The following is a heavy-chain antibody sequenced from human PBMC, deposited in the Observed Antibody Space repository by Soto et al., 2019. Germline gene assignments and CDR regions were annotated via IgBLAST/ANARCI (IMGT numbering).Heavy chain of an antibody. D-gene: IGHD6-6*01. CDR3: NFGSVAAWGGSGDY. V-gene: IGHV3-30*03. CDR2: ISYDGSNK. CDR1: GFTFSSYG. J-gene: IGHJ4*02. Sequence: GGSLRLSCAASGFTFSSYGMHWVRQAPGKGLEWVAVISYDGSNKYYADSVKGRFTISRDNSKNTLYLQMNSLRAEDTAVYYCNFGSVAAWGGSGDYWGQGTLVTVSS.